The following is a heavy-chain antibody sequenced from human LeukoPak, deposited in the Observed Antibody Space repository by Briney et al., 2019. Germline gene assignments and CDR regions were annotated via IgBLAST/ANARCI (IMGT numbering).Heavy chain of an antibody. Sequence: SETLSLTCTVSGDSISSGGYYWSWIRQHPGKRLEWIVCIYYTGHTYYNPSLRSRLTISVDTSKNHFSLKLSSVTAADTAVYYCARDYYDASGYHYEKAFDIWGQGTMVTVSS. CDR3: ARDYYDASGYHYEKAFDI. CDR1: GDSISSGGYY. CDR2: IYYTGHT. D-gene: IGHD3-22*01. J-gene: IGHJ3*02. V-gene: IGHV4-31*03.